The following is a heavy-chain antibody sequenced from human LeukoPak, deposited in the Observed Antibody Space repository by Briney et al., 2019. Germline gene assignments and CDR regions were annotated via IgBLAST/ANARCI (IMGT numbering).Heavy chain of an antibody. CDR2: IYYSGST. CDR1: GYSIKSDYY. J-gene: IGHJ4*02. D-gene: IGHD2-15*01. CDR3: AREEAYCSGGSCYPSFDY. Sequence: SETLSLTCTVSGYSIKSDYYWGWIRQPPGKGLEWIGYIYYSGSTNYNPSLKSRVTISVDTSKNQFSLKLSSVTAADTAVYYCAREEAYCSGGSCYPSFDYWGQGTLVTVSS. V-gene: IGHV4-38-2*02.